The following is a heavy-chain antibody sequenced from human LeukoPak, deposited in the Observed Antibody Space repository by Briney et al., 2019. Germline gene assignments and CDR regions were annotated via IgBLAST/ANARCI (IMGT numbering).Heavy chain of an antibody. CDR2: IYYSGST. D-gene: IGHD5-18*01. CDR1: GGSISSYY. V-gene: IGHV4-59*01. Sequence: SETLSLTCTVSGGSISSYYWSWIRQPPGQGLEWIGYIYYSGSTNYNPSLKSRVTISVDTSKNQFSLKLSSVTAADTAVYYCARSLRGYSYGPPFDYWGQGTLVTVSS. CDR3: ARSLRGYSYGPPFDY. J-gene: IGHJ4*02.